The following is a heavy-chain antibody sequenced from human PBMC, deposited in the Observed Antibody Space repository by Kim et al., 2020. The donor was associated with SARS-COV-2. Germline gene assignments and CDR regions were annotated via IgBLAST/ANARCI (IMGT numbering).Heavy chain of an antibody. D-gene: IGHD3-10*01. J-gene: IGHJ2*01. V-gene: IGHV3-23*01. Sequence: SVKGRFTVSRDNSKNTLYLQMNSLRAEDTAVYYCAKEGYYGSGCSQFFLLWGRGTLVTVSS. CDR3: AKEGYYGSGCSQFFLL.